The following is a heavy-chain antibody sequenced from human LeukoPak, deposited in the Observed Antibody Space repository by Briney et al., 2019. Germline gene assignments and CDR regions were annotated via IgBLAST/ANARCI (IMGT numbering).Heavy chain of an antibody. D-gene: IGHD3-22*01. CDR1: GFTFSSYA. V-gene: IGHV3-23*01. CDR2: ISGSGGST. CDR3: AKGEHYYDSSGYYPTYYYYGMDV. Sequence: GGSLRLSCAASGFTFSSYAMSWARQAPGKGLEWVSAISGSGGSTYYADSVKGRFTISRDNSKNTLYLQMNSLRAEDTAVYYCAKGEHYYDSSGYYPTYYYYGMDVWGQGTTVTVSS. J-gene: IGHJ6*02.